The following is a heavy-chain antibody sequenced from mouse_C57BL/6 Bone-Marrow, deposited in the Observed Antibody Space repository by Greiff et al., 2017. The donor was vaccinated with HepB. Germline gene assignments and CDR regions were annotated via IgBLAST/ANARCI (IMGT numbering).Heavy chain of an antibody. CDR3: ASGGLLRRDAMYY. D-gene: IGHD2-3*01. V-gene: IGHV1-55*01. J-gene: IGHJ4*01. Sequence: QVQLQQPGAELVKPGASVKMSCKASGYTFTSYWITWVKQRPGQGLEWIGDIYPGSGSTNYNEKFKSKATLTVDTSSSTAYMQLSSLTSEDSAVYYCASGGLLRRDAMYYWGQGTSVTVSS. CDR2: IYPGSGST. CDR1: GYTFTSYW.